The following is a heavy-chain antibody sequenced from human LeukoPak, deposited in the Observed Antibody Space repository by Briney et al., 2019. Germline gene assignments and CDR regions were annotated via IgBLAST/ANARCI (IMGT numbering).Heavy chain of an antibody. CDR1: GGSISSYY. D-gene: IGHD2-15*01. J-gene: IGHJ3*02. CDR3: ARDVGWDAFDI. CDR2: IYYSGST. Sequence: SETLSLTCTVSGGSISSYYWSWIRQPPGKGLEWIGYIYYSGSTNYNPSLESRVTISVDTSKNQFSLKLSSVTAADTAVYYCARDVGWDAFDIWGQGTMVTVSS. V-gene: IGHV4-59*01.